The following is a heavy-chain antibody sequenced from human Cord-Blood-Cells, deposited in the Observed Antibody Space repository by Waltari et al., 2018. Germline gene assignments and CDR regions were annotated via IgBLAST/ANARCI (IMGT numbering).Heavy chain of an antibody. J-gene: IGHJ6*02. V-gene: IGHV4-39*01. D-gene: IGHD6-13*01. CDR3: ARKSSSWYYYYYGMDV. CDR2: IYYSGST. CDR1: GGSISSSSYY. Sequence: QLQLQESGPGLVKPSETLSLTCTVSGGSISSSSYYWGWIRQPPGKGLAWIGSIYYSGSTYYNPSLKSRVTISVDTSKNQFSLKLSSVTAADTAVYYCARKSSSWYYYYYGMDVWGQGTTVTVSS.